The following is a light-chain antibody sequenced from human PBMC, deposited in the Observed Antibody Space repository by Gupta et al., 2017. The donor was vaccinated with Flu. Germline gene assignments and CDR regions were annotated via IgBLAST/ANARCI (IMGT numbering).Light chain of an antibody. CDR1: QSIGTY. CDR3: QQSASSVT. Sequence: DIQMTQSPSSLSASVGDKVNITCRASQSIGTYLNWYQHKSGQAPKLLIFAASRLQGGVPSRFSGSGSGTDFTLTITSLQPEDFVTYFCQQSASSVTFGQGTRLEIK. CDR2: AAS. J-gene: IGKJ5*01. V-gene: IGKV1-39*01.